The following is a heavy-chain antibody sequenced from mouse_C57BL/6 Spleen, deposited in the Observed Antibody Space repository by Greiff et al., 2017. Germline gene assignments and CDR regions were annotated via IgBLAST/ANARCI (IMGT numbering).Heavy chain of an antibody. V-gene: IGHV1-26*01. D-gene: IGHD4-1*01. CDR3: ARNWDYAY. CDR2: INPNNGGT. CDR1: GYTFTDYY. Sequence: VQLQQSGPELVKPGASVKISCKASGYTFTDYYMNWVKQSHGKSLEWIGDINPNNGGTSYNQKFKGKATLTVDKSSSTAYMELRSLTSEDSAVYYCARNWDYAYWGQGTLVTVSA. J-gene: IGHJ3*01.